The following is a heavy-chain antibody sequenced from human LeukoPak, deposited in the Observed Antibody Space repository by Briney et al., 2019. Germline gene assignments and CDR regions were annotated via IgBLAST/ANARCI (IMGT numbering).Heavy chain of an antibody. V-gene: IGHV4-39*07. J-gene: IGHJ4*02. CDR2: IYYSGST. CDR3: ARSYNWNYFRVVSRGFHPQPIDY. CDR1: GGSISSSSYY. D-gene: IGHD1-7*01. Sequence: SETLSLTCTVSGGSISSSSYYWGWIRQPPGRGLEWIGSIYYSGSTYYNPSLKSRVTISVDTSKNQFSLKLSSVTAADTAVYYCARSYNWNYFRVVSRGFHPQPIDYWGQGTLVTVSS.